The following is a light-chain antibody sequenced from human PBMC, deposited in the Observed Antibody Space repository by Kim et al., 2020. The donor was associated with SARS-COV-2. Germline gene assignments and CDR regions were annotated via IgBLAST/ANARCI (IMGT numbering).Light chain of an antibody. CDR2: GAS. Sequence: EIVMTQSPATLSVSPGERATLSCRASQSVSSNLAWYQQKPGQAPRLLIYGASTRATGIPARFSGSGSGTEFTLTISSLQSEDFAVYYCQQYNNWPDADTFGGGTKVDIK. CDR1: QSVSSN. CDR3: QQYNNWPDADT. V-gene: IGKV3-15*01. J-gene: IGKJ4*01.